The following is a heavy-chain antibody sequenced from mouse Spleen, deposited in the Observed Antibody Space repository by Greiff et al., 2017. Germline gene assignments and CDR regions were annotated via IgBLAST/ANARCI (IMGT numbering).Heavy chain of an antibody. CDR3: ARADYRYDGPFAY. Sequence: QVQLQQSGPGLVAPSQSLSITCTVSGFSLTGYGVNWVRQPPGKGLEWLGMIWGDGSTDYNSALKSRLSISKDNSKSQVFLKMNSLQTDDTARYYCARADYRYDGPFAYWGQGTLVTVSA. CDR1: GFSLTGYG. J-gene: IGHJ3*01. D-gene: IGHD2-14*01. V-gene: IGHV2-6-7*01. CDR2: IWGDGST.